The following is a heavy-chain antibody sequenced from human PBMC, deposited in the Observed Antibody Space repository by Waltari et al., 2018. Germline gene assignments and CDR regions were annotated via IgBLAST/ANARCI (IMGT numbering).Heavy chain of an antibody. J-gene: IGHJ4*02. CDR3: ARDIGGDSSGYPL. D-gene: IGHD3-22*01. V-gene: IGHV3-33*01. Sequence: QVQLVESGGGVVQPGRSLRLSCAASGFTFSSSGMHWVRQAPGKGLEWVAVIWYDGSNKYYADSVKGRFTISRDNSKNTLYLQMNSLRAEDTAVYYCARDIGGDSSGYPLWGQGTLVTVSS. CDR2: IWYDGSNK. CDR1: GFTFSSSG.